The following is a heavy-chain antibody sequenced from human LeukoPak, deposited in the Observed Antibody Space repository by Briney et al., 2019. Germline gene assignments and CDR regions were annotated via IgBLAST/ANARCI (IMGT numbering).Heavy chain of an antibody. Sequence: ASVKVSCKASGYTFTGYYMHWVRQAPGQGLEWMGWINPNSGGTNYAQKFQGWVTMTRDTSISTAYMELSRLRSDDTAVYYCARGPELLRYFVWLLWTLDYWGQGTLVTVSS. CDR2: INPNSGGT. J-gene: IGHJ4*02. CDR1: GYTFTGYY. D-gene: IGHD3-9*01. CDR3: ARGPELLRYFVWLLWTLDY. V-gene: IGHV1-2*04.